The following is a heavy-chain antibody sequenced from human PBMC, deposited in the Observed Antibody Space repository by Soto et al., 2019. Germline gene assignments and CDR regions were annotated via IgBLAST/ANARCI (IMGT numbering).Heavy chain of an antibody. CDR1: GGSISSYY. Sequence: QVQLQESGPGLVKPSETLSLTCTVSGGSISSYYWSWIRQPPGKGLEWIGYIYYSGSTNYNPSLKSRVTTSVDTSNNRFSLKLSSVTAADTAVYYCARVARIGHYVYHYYYYYMDVWGKGTTVTVSS. J-gene: IGHJ6*03. CDR3: ARVARIGHYVYHYYYYYMDV. D-gene: IGHD4-17*01. V-gene: IGHV4-59*01. CDR2: IYYSGST.